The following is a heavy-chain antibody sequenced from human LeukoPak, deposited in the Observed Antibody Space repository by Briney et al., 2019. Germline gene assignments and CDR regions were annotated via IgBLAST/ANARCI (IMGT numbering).Heavy chain of an antibody. J-gene: IGHJ4*02. CDR1: GGSISSYY. D-gene: IGHD6-6*01. CDR3: ATNALLVPSTFDS. V-gene: IGHV4-59*12. CDR2: IYYSGNT. Sequence: KPSETLSLTCTVSGGSISSYYWSWIRQPPGKGLEWIAYIYYSGNTDYNPSLKSRVSISLDTSKNQFSLKMKSVTAADAAVYYCATNALLVPSTFDSWGRGTLVTVSS.